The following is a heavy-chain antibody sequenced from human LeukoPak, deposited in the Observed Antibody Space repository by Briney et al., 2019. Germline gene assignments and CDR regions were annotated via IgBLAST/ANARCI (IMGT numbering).Heavy chain of an antibody. CDR1: GGSFSGYY. J-gene: IGHJ6*04. D-gene: IGHD3-9*01. V-gene: IGHV4-34*01. CDR2: INHSGST. CDR3: ARVWYFDSDHGMDV. Sequence: PSETLSLTCAVYGGSFSGYYWSWIRQPPGKGLEWIGEINHSGSTNYNPSLKSRVTISVDTSKNQFSLKLSSVTAADTAVYYCARVWYFDSDHGMDVWGKGTTVTVSS.